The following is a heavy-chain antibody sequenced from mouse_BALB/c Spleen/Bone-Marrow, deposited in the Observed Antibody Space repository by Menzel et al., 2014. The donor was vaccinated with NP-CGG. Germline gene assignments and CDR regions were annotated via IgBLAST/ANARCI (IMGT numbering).Heavy chain of an antibody. V-gene: IGHV5-17*02. CDR1: GFTFSSFG. D-gene: IGHD2-1*01. Sequence: EVKLMESGGGLVQPGGSRKLSCAASGFTFSSFGMHWVRQAPEKGLEWVAYISSGSSTIYYADTVKGRFTISRDNPKNTLFLQMTSLRSEDTAMYYRARYGNCFYAMDYWGQGTSVTVSS. CDR3: ARYGNCFYAMDY. CDR2: ISSGSSTI. J-gene: IGHJ4*01.